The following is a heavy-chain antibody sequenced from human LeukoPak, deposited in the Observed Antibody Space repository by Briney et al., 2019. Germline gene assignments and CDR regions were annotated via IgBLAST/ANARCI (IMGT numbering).Heavy chain of an antibody. V-gene: IGHV3-7*01. CDR3: AREIHRLGESGADNYDY. Sequence: PGGSLRLSRAASGFTFSAYWMSWVRQAPGKGLDWVATIKQDGTEKRYVESVKGRFTISRDNAKNSLFLQMDSLRVEDTAVYYCAREIHRLGESGADNYDYWGQGTLVTVSS. J-gene: IGHJ4*02. CDR2: IKQDGTEK. CDR1: GFTFSAYW. D-gene: IGHD2-15*01.